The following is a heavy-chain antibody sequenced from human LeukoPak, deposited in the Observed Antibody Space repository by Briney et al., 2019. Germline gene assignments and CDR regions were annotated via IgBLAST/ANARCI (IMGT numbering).Heavy chain of an antibody. CDR1: GFTVSSNY. Sequence: PGGSLRLSCAASGFTVSSNYMSWVRQAPGNGLEWVSVIYSGGSTYYADSVKGRFTISRDNSKNTLYLQMNSLRAEDTAVYYCARDSVGVSGRSSSWYNPYYYYGMDVWGQGTTVTVSS. V-gene: IGHV3-66*01. CDR2: IYSGGST. D-gene: IGHD6-13*01. J-gene: IGHJ6*02. CDR3: ARDSVGVSGRSSSWYNPYYYYGMDV.